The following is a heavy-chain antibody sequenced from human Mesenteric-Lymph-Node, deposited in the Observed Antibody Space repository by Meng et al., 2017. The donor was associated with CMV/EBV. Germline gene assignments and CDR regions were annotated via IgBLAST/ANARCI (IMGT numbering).Heavy chain of an antibody. CDR3: ANIAAAGTARDY. CDR1: GFTFSSYA. J-gene: IGHJ4*02. V-gene: IGHV3-23*01. Sequence: GESLKISCAASGFTFSSYAMSWVRQAPGKGLEWVSAISGSGGSTYYADSVKGRFTISRDNSKNTLYLQMNSLRAEDTAVYYCANIAAAGTARDYWGQGTLVTVSS. D-gene: IGHD6-13*01. CDR2: ISGSGGST.